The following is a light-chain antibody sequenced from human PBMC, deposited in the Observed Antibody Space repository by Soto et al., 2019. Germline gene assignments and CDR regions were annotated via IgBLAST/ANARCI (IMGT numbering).Light chain of an antibody. CDR1: SSDVGGYNY. CDR3: SSYTSSSTV. J-gene: IGLJ2*01. V-gene: IGLV2-14*01. Sequence: SALTQPASVSGSPGQSLTISCTGTSSDVGGYNYVSWYQQHPGKAPKLMIYEVSNRPSGVSNRFSGSKSGNTASLTISGLQAEDEADYYCSSYTSSSTVFGGGTKLTVL. CDR2: EVS.